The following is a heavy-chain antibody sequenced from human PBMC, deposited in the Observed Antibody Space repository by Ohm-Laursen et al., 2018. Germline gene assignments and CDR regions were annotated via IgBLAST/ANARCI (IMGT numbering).Heavy chain of an antibody. J-gene: IGHJ4*02. V-gene: IGHV3-30*18. CDR1: GFTFSSYS. D-gene: IGHD1-14*01. Sequence: SLRLSCAASGFTFSSYSMHWVRQAPGKGLEWVAVISNDENYKNYADSVRGRFTISRDNSENTLYLQMNSLRAEDTAVYYCAKAHLKNLDYWGQGSLVTVSS. CDR3: AKAHLKNLDY. CDR2: ISNDENYK.